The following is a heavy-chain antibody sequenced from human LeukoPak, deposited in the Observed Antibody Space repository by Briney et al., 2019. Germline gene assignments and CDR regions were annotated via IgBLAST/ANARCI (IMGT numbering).Heavy chain of an antibody. D-gene: IGHD2-15*01. J-gene: IGHJ5*02. Sequence: GGSLRLSCAASGFSFSSYEMNWVRQAPGKGLEWVANIKQDGSEKYYVDSVKGRFTISRDNAKNSLYLQMNSLRAEDTAVYYCARGSYCSGGSCYRWFDPWGQGTLVTVSS. CDR1: GFSFSSYE. CDR2: IKQDGSEK. CDR3: ARGSYCSGGSCYRWFDP. V-gene: IGHV3-7*01.